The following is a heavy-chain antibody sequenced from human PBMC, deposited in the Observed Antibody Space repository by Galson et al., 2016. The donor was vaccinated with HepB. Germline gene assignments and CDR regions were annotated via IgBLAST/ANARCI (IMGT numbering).Heavy chain of an antibody. CDR3: ARGTVVAGNFDY. V-gene: IGHV3-13*01. CDR1: GFTFSSYD. Sequence: SLRLSCAASGFTFSSYDMHWVRQASGKGLEWVSAIGTGGDTYYPGSVKGRFTISRENAKNSLYLQMHSLRAGDTAVYYCARGTVVAGNFDYWGQGTLVTVSS. CDR2: IGTGGDT. D-gene: IGHD6-19*01. J-gene: IGHJ4*02.